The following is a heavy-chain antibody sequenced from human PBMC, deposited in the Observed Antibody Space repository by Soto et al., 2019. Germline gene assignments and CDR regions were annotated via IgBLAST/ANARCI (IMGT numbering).Heavy chain of an antibody. J-gene: IGHJ1*01. CDR1: GDYNRNSSGY. CDR3: AREGPPIRAHNPPEYFQH. Sequence: SLTMRLPWTVSGDYNRNSSGYPAWIRKPPGKGLEWIGSIYYTGGTYYNPSLKRRVTLCLDTSKDQFSLNVNSVTAADTAVYYCAREGPPIRAHNPPEYFQHWGQGTPVTVSS. CDR2: IYYTGGT. V-gene: IGHV4-39*02.